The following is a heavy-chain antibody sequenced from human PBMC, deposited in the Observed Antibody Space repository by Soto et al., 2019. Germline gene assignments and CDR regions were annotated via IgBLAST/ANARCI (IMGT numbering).Heavy chain of an antibody. D-gene: IGHD3-22*01. J-gene: IGHJ4*02. CDR2: IIPILGTA. Sequence: QVQLVRSGAGVRKLGSSVKFSCKAPGGPFGGHVFSWVRQAPGQGLEWMGGIIPILGTANHAQKFQGRVTIIADESTSTVYMELSSLRSEDTAMYYCARGWGYDSNDYYYAYWGQGTLVIVSS. CDR3: ARGWGYDSNDYYYAY. CDR1: GGPFGGHV. V-gene: IGHV1-69*01.